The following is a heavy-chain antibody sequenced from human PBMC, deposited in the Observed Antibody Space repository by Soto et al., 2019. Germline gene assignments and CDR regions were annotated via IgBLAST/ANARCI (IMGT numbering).Heavy chain of an antibody. J-gene: IGHJ4*02. CDR2: INHSGST. CDR1: GGSFSGYY. D-gene: IGHD6-13*01. CDR3: ARHSSSNPFDY. Sequence: QVQLQQWGAGLLKPSETLSLTCAVYGGSFSGYYWSWIRQPPGKGLEWIGEINHSGSTNYNPSLKSRVTISVDTSKNQFSLKLSSVTAADTAVYYCARHSSSNPFDYWGQGTLVTVSS. V-gene: IGHV4-34*01.